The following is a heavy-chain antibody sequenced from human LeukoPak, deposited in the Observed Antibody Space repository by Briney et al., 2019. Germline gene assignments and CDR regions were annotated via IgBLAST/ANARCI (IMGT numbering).Heavy chain of an antibody. CDR1: GFTFNDYY. V-gene: IGHV3-11*06. Sequence: PGGSLRLSCEGSGFTFNDYYMGWIRQAPGKGLEWVSYISGSSSHTDYADSVKGRFTTSRDSAKNSLYLQMNSLRVEDTAVYYCARGNGDGYNYVGAFDIWGQGTMVTVSS. D-gene: IGHD5-24*01. CDR2: ISGSSSHT. CDR3: ARGNGDGYNYVGAFDI. J-gene: IGHJ3*02.